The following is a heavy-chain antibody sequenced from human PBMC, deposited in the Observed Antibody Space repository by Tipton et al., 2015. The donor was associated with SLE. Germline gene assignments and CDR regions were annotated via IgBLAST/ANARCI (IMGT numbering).Heavy chain of an antibody. V-gene: IGHV4-59*04. D-gene: IGHD1-26*01. CDR1: GGSISSYY. J-gene: IGHJ4*02. CDR2: IYYSGST. CDR3: ARGGKHIVGATTAY. Sequence: PGLVKPSETLSLTCTVSGGSISSYYWSWVRQPPGKGLEWIGSIYYSGSTYYNPSHKSRVTISVDTSKNQFSLKLSSVTAADTAVYYCARGGKHIVGATTAYWGQGTLVTVSS.